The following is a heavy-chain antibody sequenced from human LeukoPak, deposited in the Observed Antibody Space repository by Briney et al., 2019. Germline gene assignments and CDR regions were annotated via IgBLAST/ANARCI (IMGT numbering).Heavy chain of an antibody. CDR2: ISAYNGNT. Sequence: GESLKISCKGSGDSFTSYWIGWVRQAPGQGLEWMGWISAYNGNTNYAQKLQGRVTMTTDTSTSTAYMELRSLRSDDTAVYYCARDRIVGATDFDYWGQGTLVTVSS. J-gene: IGHJ4*02. CDR1: GDSFTSYW. CDR3: ARDRIVGATDFDY. D-gene: IGHD1-26*01. V-gene: IGHV1-18*04.